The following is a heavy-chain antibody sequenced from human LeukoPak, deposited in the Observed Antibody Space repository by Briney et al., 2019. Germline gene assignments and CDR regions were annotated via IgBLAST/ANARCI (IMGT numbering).Heavy chain of an antibody. J-gene: IGHJ4*02. Sequence: GGSLRLSCAASGFTFSIYAMSWVRQAPGKGLEWVSGISGSGGSTHYAESVKGRFTISRDNSKNTLYLQMNSLRAEDTALYYCAKDPRDFWSGYLTYFDFWGQGTLVTVSS. CDR1: GFTFSIYA. CDR2: ISGSGGST. V-gene: IGHV3-23*01. D-gene: IGHD3-3*01. CDR3: AKDPRDFWSGYLTYFDF.